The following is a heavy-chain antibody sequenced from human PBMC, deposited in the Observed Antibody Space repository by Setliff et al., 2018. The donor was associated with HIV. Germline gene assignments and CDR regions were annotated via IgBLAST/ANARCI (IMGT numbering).Heavy chain of an antibody. CDR3: ARTTTVTTEV. D-gene: IGHD4-17*01. V-gene: IGHV1-2*06. Sequence: ASVKVSCKASGYTFTGYYMHWVRQAPGQGLEWMGRINPNSGGTNYAQKFQGRVTMTTDTSVSTAYMEVSSPTSDDTAVYYCARTTTVTTEVWGQGTLVTVS. J-gene: IGHJ4*02. CDR2: INPNSGGT. CDR1: GYTFTGYY.